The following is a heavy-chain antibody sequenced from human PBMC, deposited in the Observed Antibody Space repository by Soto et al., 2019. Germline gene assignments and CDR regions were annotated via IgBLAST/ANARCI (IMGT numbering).Heavy chain of an antibody. V-gene: IGHV3-30-3*01. Sequence: QVQLVESGGGVVQPGRSLRLSCAVSGFTFSSHSMHWVRQAPGKGLEWVAVISYDGTNKYYADSVKGRFTISRDNSKSTLHLQMSSLRREDTAMYYCATWELLRGFDHWGQGTLVTVSS. CDR2: ISYDGTNK. CDR1: GFTFSSHS. CDR3: ATWELLRGFDH. D-gene: IGHD1-26*01. J-gene: IGHJ4*02.